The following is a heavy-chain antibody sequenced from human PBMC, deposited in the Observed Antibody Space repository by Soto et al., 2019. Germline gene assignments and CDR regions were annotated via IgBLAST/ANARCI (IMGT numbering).Heavy chain of an antibody. CDR1: GFTFSDYY. V-gene: IGHV3-11*01. CDR2: ISSSGSTI. CDR3: ARDSGNDNWNYRFYGMDV. Sequence: QVQLVGSGGGLVKPGGSLRLSCAASGFTFSDYYRSWIRQAPGKGLEWVSYISSSGSTIYYADSVKGRFTISRDNAKNSLYLQMNSLTAEDTAVYYCARDSGNDNWNYRFYGMDVWGQGTTVTVSS. J-gene: IGHJ6*02. D-gene: IGHD1-7*01.